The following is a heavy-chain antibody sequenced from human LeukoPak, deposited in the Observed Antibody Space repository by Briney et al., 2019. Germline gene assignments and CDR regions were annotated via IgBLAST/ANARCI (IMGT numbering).Heavy chain of an antibody. CDR1: GGTLSNYG. J-gene: IGHJ4*02. CDR3: ARLDLDTPMGDY. D-gene: IGHD5-18*01. V-gene: IGHV1-69*04. Sequence: SVKVSCKVSGGTLSNYGISWVRQAPGLGLEWMGRIIPFLGVAKSAQKFQGRVTITADTSTSTAYMELTSLTSEDTAIYYCARLDLDTPMGDYWGRGTLVTVSS. CDR2: IIPFLGVA.